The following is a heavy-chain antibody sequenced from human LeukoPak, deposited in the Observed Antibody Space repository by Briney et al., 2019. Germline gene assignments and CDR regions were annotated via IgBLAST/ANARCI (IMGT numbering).Heavy chain of an antibody. V-gene: IGHV1-2*02. D-gene: IGHD3-10*01. J-gene: IGHJ4*02. CDR1: GYTFTGYY. CDR2: INPNSGAT. Sequence: GASVKVSCKASGYTFTGYYMHWVRQAPGQGLEWMGWINPNSGATNYAQKFQGRVTMTRDTSISTAYMELSRLRSDDTAVYYCARAFLPITMVRGVIKSPPNFDYWGQGTLVTVSS. CDR3: ARAFLPITMVRGVIKSPPNFDY.